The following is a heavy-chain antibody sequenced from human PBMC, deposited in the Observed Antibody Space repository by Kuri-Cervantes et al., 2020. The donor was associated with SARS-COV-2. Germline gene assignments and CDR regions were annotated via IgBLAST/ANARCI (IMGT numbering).Heavy chain of an antibody. Sequence: GRSLRLSCAASGFTFSSYSMNWVRRAPGKGLEWVSSISSSSSYIYYADSVKGRFTISRDNAKNSLYLQMNSLRAEDTAVYYCARAQRGLMVALDYWGQGTLVTVSS. J-gene: IGHJ4*02. V-gene: IGHV3-21*01. D-gene: IGHD5-12*01. CDR2: ISSSSSYI. CDR1: GFTFSSYS. CDR3: ARAQRGLMVALDY.